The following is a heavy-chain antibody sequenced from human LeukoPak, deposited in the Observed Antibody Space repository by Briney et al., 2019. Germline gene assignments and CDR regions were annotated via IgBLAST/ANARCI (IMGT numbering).Heavy chain of an antibody. CDR3: ARYDYGDCWFDP. J-gene: IGHJ5*02. CDR2: ISYSGST. D-gene: IGHD4-17*01. V-gene: IGHV4-59*01. Sequence: ASETLSLTCTVSGVSMNNYYWSWIRQPPGKGLEWIGYISYSGSTNYNPSLRSRVTISVDTSKNQFSLKLSSVTAADTALYYCARYDYGDCWFDPWGQGTLVTVSS. CDR1: GVSMNNYY.